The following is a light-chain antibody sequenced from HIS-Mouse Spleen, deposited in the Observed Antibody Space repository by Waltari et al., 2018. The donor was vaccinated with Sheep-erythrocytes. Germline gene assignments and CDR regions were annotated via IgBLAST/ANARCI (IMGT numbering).Light chain of an antibody. Sequence: QSALTQPRSVSGSPGQSVTISCTGTSSAVGGYTYVSWYQQHPGKAPKPMIYDVSKRPSGVPDRFSGSKSGNTASLTISGLQAEDEADYYCCSYAGSYTWVFGGGTKLTVL. CDR3: CSYAGSYTWV. CDR2: DVS. CDR1: SSAVGGYTY. J-gene: IGLJ3*02. V-gene: IGLV2-11*01.